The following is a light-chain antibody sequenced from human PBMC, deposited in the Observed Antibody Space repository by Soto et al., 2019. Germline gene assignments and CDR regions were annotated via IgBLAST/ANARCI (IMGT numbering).Light chain of an antibody. Sequence: AIRMTQSPSSFSASTGDRVTITCRASQGISSYLAWYQQKPGKAPTLLIYAASTLQSGVPSRFSGSGSGTDFTLTISCLQSEDFATYYCQQYYSYPLTFGQGTKLEIK. J-gene: IGKJ2*01. CDR1: QGISSY. CDR2: AAS. CDR3: QQYYSYPLT. V-gene: IGKV1-8*01.